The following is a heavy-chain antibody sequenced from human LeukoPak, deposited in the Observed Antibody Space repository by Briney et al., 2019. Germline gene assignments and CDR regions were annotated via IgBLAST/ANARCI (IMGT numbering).Heavy chain of an antibody. Sequence: GGSLRLSCAASGFTFSSYWMSWVRQAPGKGLEWVANIKQDGSEKYYVDSVKGRFTISRDNAKNSLYLQMNSLRAEDTAVYYCARVNYYDSSGYYPFDYWGQGTLVTVSS. D-gene: IGHD3-22*01. CDR2: IKQDGSEK. CDR1: GFTFSSYW. J-gene: IGHJ4*02. CDR3: ARVNYYDSSGYYPFDY. V-gene: IGHV3-7*01.